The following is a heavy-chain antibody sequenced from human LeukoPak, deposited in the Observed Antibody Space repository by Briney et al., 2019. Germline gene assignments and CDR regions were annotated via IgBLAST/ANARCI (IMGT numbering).Heavy chain of an antibody. J-gene: IGHJ4*02. CDR2: IIPIFGAA. Sequence: ASVKVSCKASGGTFSSYAISWVRQAPGQGLEWMGRIIPIFGAANYAQKFQGRVTITTDESTSTAYMELSSLRSEDTAVYYCARDQYDSSGYYYYWGQGTLVTVSS. CDR1: GGTFSSYA. V-gene: IGHV1-69*05. D-gene: IGHD3-22*01. CDR3: ARDQYDSSGYYYY.